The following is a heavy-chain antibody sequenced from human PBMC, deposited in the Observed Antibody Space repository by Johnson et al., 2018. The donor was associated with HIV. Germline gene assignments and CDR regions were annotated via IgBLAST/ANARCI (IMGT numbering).Heavy chain of an antibody. J-gene: IGHJ3*02. CDR2: IYSGGST. CDR3: ARDRGWEVLGSWGVHGAFDI. CDR1: KFTFDDYA. D-gene: IGHD1-26*01. Sequence: VQLVESGGGLVQPGRSLRLSCAASKFTFDDYAMYWVRQAPGKGLEWVSVIYSGGSTYYADSVKGRFTISRDNSKNTLYLQMNSLRAEDTAVYYCARDRGWEVLGSWGVHGAFDIWGQGTMVTVSS. V-gene: IGHV3-66*02.